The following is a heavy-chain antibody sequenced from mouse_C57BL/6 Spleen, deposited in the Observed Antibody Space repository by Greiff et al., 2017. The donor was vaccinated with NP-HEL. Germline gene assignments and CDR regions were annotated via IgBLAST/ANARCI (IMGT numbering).Heavy chain of an antibody. D-gene: IGHD1-1*01. V-gene: IGHV1-72*01. CDR2: IDPNSGGT. CDR3: GREEYGSRPRAWFAY. Sequence: VQLQESGAELVKPGASVKLSCKASGYTFTSYWMHWVKQRPGRGLEWIGRIDPNSGGTKYNEKFKSKATLTVDKPSSTAYMQLSSLTSEDSAVYYCGREEYGSRPRAWFAYWGQGTLVTVSA. CDR1: GYTFTSYW. J-gene: IGHJ3*01.